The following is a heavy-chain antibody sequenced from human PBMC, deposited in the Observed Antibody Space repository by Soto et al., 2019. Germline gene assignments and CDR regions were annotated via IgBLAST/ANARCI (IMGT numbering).Heavy chain of an antibody. CDR3: ARDFAVRQPPTWFDP. CDR1: GFTFTDHG. CDR2: VWSDGSNK. Sequence: QAQLVESGGGVVQPGRSLRLSCAASGFTFTDHGMHWVRQAPGEGLEWVAVVWSDGSNKYYADSVKDRFTVSRDNSKNPLFLQMDNLRVEDTAVYYCARDFAVRQPPTWFDPWGQGTLVTVSS. V-gene: IGHV3-33*01. J-gene: IGHJ5*02. D-gene: IGHD1-1*01.